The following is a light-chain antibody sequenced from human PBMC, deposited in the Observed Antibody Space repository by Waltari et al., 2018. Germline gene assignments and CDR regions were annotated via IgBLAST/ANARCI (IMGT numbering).Light chain of an antibody. J-gene: IGKJ1*01. CDR2: KAS. Sequence: DIQMTQSPSTLSASVGDRVIITCRASQSISSWLAWYQQKPGKAPKLLIYKASSLESEVPSRFSGSGSGTEFTLTISSLQPDDFATYYCQQYNTYSWTFGQGTKVEIK. V-gene: IGKV1-5*03. CDR3: QQYNTYSWT. CDR1: QSISSW.